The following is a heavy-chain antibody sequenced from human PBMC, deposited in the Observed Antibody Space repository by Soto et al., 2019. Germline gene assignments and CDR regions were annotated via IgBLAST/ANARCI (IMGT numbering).Heavy chain of an antibody. D-gene: IGHD3-10*01. CDR3: ARAMVRGPIRFDY. CDR1: GGSIISGGYS. J-gene: IGHJ4*02. CDR2: IYHSGST. V-gene: IGHV4-30-2*01. Sequence: SETLSLTCGVSGGSIISGGYSWIWIRQPPGKGLEWIGYIYHSGSTYYNPSLKSRVTISVDRSKNQFSLKLSSVTAADTAVYYCARAMVRGPIRFDYWGQGTLVTVSS.